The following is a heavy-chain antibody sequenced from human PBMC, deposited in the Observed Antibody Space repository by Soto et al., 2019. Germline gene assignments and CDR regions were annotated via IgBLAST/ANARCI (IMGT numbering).Heavy chain of an antibody. CDR2: IKPDESEK. Sequence: EVQLVESGGGLVQPGGSLRLSCTASGFTFSDSWMTWVRQAPGKWLEWVARIKPDESEKSYADSVKGRFSISRDNAKNSMYLQMDSLRGEDTAVYYCVRGGSNYASWGQGTLVTVSS. CDR1: GFTFSDSW. D-gene: IGHD4-4*01. J-gene: IGHJ5*02. V-gene: IGHV3-7*01. CDR3: VRGGSNYAS.